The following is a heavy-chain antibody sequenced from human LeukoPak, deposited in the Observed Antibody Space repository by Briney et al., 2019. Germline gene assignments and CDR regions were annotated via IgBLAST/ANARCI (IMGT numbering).Heavy chain of an antibody. V-gene: IGHV3-7*05. CDR2: IKQDGSEK. CDR1: GFTFSSYW. CDR3: ARITDYYGMDV. Sequence: PGWSLRLSCAASGFTFSSYWMSWVRQAPGKGLEWVANIKQDGSEKYYVDSVKGRFTISRDNAKNSLYMQMNRLRAEDTAVYYCARITDYYGMDVWGQGTTVTVSS. J-gene: IGHJ6*02. D-gene: IGHD3-10*01.